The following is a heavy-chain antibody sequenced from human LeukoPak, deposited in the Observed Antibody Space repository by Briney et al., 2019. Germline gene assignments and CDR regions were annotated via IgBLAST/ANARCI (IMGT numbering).Heavy chain of an antibody. D-gene: IGHD3-22*01. CDR1: GFTFSRHG. Sequence: GGSLRLSCLASGFTFSRHGMNWVRQAPGKGLEWVSAISPSGDIKYYIDSVKGRFTVSRDNSKNTVYLQINSLRDEDTAVYYCARSQYITMIVARLYQFDDWGQGTLVTVSS. J-gene: IGHJ4*02. CDR3: ARSQYITMIVARLYQFDD. CDR2: ISPSGDIK. V-gene: IGHV3-23*01.